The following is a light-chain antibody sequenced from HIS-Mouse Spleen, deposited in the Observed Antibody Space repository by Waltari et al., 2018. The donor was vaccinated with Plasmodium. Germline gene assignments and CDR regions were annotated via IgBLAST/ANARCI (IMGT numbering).Light chain of an antibody. V-gene: IGKV3-15*01. CDR3: QQYNNWPRGT. CDR1: QSVSSN. J-gene: IGKJ1*01. Sequence: EIVMPQSPATLSVPPGERATLSCRASQSVSSNLAWYQQKPGQAPRLLIYGASTRATGIPARFSGSGSGTEFTLTISSMQSEDFAVYYCQQYNNWPRGTFGQGTKVEIK. CDR2: GAS.